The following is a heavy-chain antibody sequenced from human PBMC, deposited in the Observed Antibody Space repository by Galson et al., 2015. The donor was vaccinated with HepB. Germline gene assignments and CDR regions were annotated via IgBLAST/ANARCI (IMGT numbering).Heavy chain of an antibody. CDR1: GGSFSGYY. J-gene: IGHJ2*01. CDR2: INQSGST. D-gene: IGHD4-23*01. Sequence: SETLSLTCAVYGGSFSGYYWTWIRQFPGKGLEWIGDINQSGSTNYNSSLKSRVSISVDTSKNQFALKLTPVTAADTAVYYCARGAWSTVVTLDWYFDLWGRGTLVTVSS. V-gene: IGHV4-34*01. CDR3: ARGAWSTVVTLDWYFDL.